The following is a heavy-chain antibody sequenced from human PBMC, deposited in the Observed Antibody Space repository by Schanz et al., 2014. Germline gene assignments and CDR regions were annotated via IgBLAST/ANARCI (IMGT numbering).Heavy chain of an antibody. CDR3: ARVFSGYDLSAFDI. CDR2: ITPNLAIA. J-gene: IGHJ3*02. V-gene: IGHV1-69*02. CDR1: GGTFMRYI. Sequence: QVQLVQSGAAVKKPGSSVKVSCKASGGTFMRYIISWVRQAPGQGLEWMGRITPNLAIADYAQKFQGRITITADPSTSTVYMELSSLRSEDTALYYCARVFSGYDLSAFDIWGQGTMVTVSS. D-gene: IGHD5-12*01.